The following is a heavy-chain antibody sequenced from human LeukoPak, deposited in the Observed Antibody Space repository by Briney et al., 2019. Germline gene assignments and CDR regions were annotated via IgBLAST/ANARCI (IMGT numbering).Heavy chain of an antibody. CDR2: IKKDGSDK. J-gene: IGHJ5*02. CDR3: LQYDSGNT. V-gene: IGHV3-7*01. Sequence: HSGGSLRLSCAASGFSFSDHWMSWVRQAPGKGLEWVANIKKDGSDKYYVDSVKGRFTVSRDNAKKSLYLQMNSLRVEDTAVYYCLQYDSGNTWGQGTLVTVSS. CDR1: GFSFSDHW. D-gene: IGHD3-10*01.